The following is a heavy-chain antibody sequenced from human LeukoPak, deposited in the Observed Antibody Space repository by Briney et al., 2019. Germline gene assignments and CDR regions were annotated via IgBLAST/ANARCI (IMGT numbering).Heavy chain of an antibody. D-gene: IGHD6-19*01. CDR1: GFTFSSYW. CDR2: IKQDGSEK. Sequence: GGSLRLSCAASGFTFSSYWMSWVRQAPGKGLEWVANIKQDGSEKYYVDSVKGRFTISRDNAKNSLYLQMNSLRAEDTAIFYCAKGLKVVAGSGPVDYYYMDVWGEGTTVTISS. CDR3: AKGLKVVAGSGPVDYYYMDV. V-gene: IGHV3-7*03. J-gene: IGHJ6*03.